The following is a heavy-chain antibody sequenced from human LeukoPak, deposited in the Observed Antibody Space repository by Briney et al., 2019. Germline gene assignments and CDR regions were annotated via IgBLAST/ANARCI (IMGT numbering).Heavy chain of an antibody. J-gene: IGHJ6*03. D-gene: IGHD2-2*01. CDR3: ASGRYCSSPECPGKSYYYYMDV. CDR2: MNPNSGNT. Sequence: GASVKVSCKASGYTFTSYDINWVRQATGQGLEWMGWMNPNSGNTGYAQKFRGRVTMTRNTSISTAYMERSSLRSEDTAVYYCASGRYCSSPECPGKSYYYYMDVWGKGTTVTISS. CDR1: GYTFTSYD. V-gene: IGHV1-8*01.